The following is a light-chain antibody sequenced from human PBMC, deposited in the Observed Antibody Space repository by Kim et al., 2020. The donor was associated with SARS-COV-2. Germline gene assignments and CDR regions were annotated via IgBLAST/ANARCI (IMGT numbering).Light chain of an antibody. CDR3: QQYHNWPYT. CDR2: SAS. V-gene: IGKV3-15*01. CDR1: QSISTN. J-gene: IGKJ2*01. Sequence: EIVMTQSPATLSVSPGERATLSCRASQSISTNFAWFHQKPGQAPRLLIYSASTRATDIPARFSGSGSGTEFTLTISSLQSEDLAVYFCQQYHNWPYTFGQGTKLEI.